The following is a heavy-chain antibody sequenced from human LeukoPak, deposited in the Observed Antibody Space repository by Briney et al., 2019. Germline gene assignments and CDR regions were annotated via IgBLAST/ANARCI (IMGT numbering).Heavy chain of an antibody. CDR1: GFTFGTHA. Sequence: PGGSLRLSCAASGFTFGTHAMSWVRQAPGKGLEWVAVISYDGSDKYYTDSVKGRFTISRDNSKNTLYLQMNSLTGDDTAVYYCARDSSGYGSSWYNWFDPWGQGTLVTVSS. V-gene: IGHV3-30*10. CDR2: ISYDGSDK. CDR3: ARDSSGYGSSWYNWFDP. J-gene: IGHJ5*02. D-gene: IGHD6-6*01.